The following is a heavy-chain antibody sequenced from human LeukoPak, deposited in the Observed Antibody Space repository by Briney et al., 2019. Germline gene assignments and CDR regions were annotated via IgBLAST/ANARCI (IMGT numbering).Heavy chain of an antibody. CDR1: GGSISSGSYY. V-gene: IGHV4-61*02. Sequence: SETLSLTCTVSGGSISSGSYYWSWIRQPAGKGLEWIGRIYTSGSTNYNPSLKSRVTISVDTSKNQFSLKLSSVTAADTAVYYCARARSPRSGTDYWGQGTLVTVSS. CDR2: IYTSGST. CDR3: ARARSPRSGTDY. J-gene: IGHJ4*02. D-gene: IGHD3-3*01.